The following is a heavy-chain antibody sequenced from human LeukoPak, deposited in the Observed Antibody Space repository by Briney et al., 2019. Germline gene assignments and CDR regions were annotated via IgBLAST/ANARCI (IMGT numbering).Heavy chain of an antibody. V-gene: IGHV3-23*01. CDR2: ISGSGDIT. CDR3: AKYQTSSSSWSGRYFDY. CDR1: AFTSSSYG. D-gene: IGHD2-2*01. J-gene: IGHJ4*02. Sequence: PGGSLRLSGAASAFTSSSYGMTWVRQAPGKGLKWVSGISGSGDITYYADSVKGRFTISRDNSKNTMYLQMNSLRAEDTALYYCAKYQTSSSSWSGRYFDYWGQGTLVTVSS.